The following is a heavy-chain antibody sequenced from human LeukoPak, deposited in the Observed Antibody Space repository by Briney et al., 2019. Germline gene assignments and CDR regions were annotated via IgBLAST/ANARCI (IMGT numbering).Heavy chain of an antibody. Sequence: PGGSLRLSCAASGFTFSDYYMSWIRQAPGKGLEWVSYISSSSSTKYYADSVKGRFTISRDNAKNSLYLQMNSLRAEDTAVYYCASYDFWSGHNDYWGQGTLVTVSS. J-gene: IGHJ4*02. CDR1: GFTFSDYY. D-gene: IGHD3-3*01. CDR2: ISSSSSTK. V-gene: IGHV3-11*04. CDR3: ASYDFWSGHNDY.